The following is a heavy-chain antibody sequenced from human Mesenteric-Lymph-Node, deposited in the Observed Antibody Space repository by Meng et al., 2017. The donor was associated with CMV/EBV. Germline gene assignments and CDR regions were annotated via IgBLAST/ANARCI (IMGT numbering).Heavy chain of an antibody. CDR3: ARDITGSGDY. CDR1: GDCISINTNR. CDR2: IYHSGST. D-gene: IGHD1-20*01. Sequence: LTCAVSGDCISINTNRWSWVRQPPGKGLEWIGEIYHSGSTNYNPSLKSRVSMSVDKFKNQFSLKLTSVTAADTAVYYCARDITGSGDYWGQGTLVTVSS. J-gene: IGHJ4*02. V-gene: IGHV4-4*02.